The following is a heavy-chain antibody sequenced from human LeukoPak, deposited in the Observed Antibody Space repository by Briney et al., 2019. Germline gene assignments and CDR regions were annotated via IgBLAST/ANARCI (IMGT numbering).Heavy chain of an antibody. CDR1: GFTFSSYA. CDR2: ISGTSGST. CDR3: AKGAYFAFWTGYYTNY. D-gene: IGHD3-3*01. J-gene: IGHJ4*02. V-gene: IGHV3-23*01. Sequence: GGSLRLSCAASGFTFSSYAMSWVRQAPGKGLEWVSDISGTSGSTYYADSVKGRFTISRDNSKNTLYLQMNSLRAEDTALYYCAKGAYFAFWTGYYTNYWGQGTLVSVSS.